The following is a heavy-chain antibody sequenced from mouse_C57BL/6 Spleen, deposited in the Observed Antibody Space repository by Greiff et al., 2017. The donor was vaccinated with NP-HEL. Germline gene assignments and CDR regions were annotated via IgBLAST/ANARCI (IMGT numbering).Heavy chain of an antibody. V-gene: IGHV1-54*01. CDR3: ARPGSSYGYYAMDY. J-gene: IGHJ4*01. D-gene: IGHD1-1*01. CDR2: INPGSGGT. Sequence: QVQLQQSGAELVRPGTSVKVSCKASGYAFTNYLIEWVKQRPGQGLEWIGVINPGSGGTNYNEKFKGKATLTADKSSSTAYMQLSSLTSEDSAVYFCARPGSSYGYYAMDYWGQGTSVTVSS. CDR1: GYAFTNYL.